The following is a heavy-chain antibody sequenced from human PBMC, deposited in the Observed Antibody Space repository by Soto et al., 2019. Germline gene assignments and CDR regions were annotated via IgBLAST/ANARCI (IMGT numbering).Heavy chain of an antibody. V-gene: IGHV5-10-1*01. J-gene: IGHJ5*02. D-gene: IGHD2-15*01. Sequence: PGESLKISCKGSGYTFTSYWINWVRQMPGKGLEWMGRIEPTDSYTNYNPSFQGHVTISADKSLSTAYLQWDSLRASDTATYYCARGGPQVVHNWVDPWGQGTLVTVSS. CDR3: ARGGPQVVHNWVDP. CDR2: IEPTDSYT. CDR1: GYTFTSYW.